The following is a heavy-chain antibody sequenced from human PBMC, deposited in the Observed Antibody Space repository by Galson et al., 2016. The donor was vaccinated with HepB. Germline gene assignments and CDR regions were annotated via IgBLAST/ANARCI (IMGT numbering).Heavy chain of an antibody. Sequence: SVKVSCKASGYTFTGYHMYRVRQAPGQGLEWMGWINPNSGGTNYAQKFQGRVTMTRDTSISTAYMEMTRLRSDDTAVYYCARDRTDYSSSWYGEVDYWGQGTLVTVSS. V-gene: IGHV1-2*02. CDR1: GYTFTGYH. D-gene: IGHD6-13*01. CDR2: INPNSGGT. CDR3: ARDRTDYSSSWYGEVDY. J-gene: IGHJ4*02.